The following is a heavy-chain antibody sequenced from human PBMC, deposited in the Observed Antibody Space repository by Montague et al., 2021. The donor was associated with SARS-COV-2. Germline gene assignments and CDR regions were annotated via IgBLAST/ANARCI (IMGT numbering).Heavy chain of an antibody. D-gene: IGHD6-19*01. J-gene: IGHJ6*02. CDR1: GDSVSSNSAA. V-gene: IGHV6-1*01. CDR3: AREQQGLGAVYYYYGIDV. Sequence: CAISGDSVSSNSAAWNWIRHSPSRRLEWLGRTYYRSKWYNDYALSGRSXITINPDTSKNQFSLQLNSVTPENTAVYYCAREQQGLGAVYYYYGIDVWGQGTTVTVSS. CDR2: TYYRSKWYN.